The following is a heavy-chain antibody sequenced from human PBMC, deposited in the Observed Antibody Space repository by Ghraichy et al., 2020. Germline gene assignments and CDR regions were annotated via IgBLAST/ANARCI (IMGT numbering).Heavy chain of an antibody. V-gene: IGHV6-1*01. CDR1: GDSVSTNSAT. D-gene: IGHD3-22*01. J-gene: IGHJ4*02. CDR3: ARWGHYDSSGYFDY. Sequence: SQTISLTCAISGDSVSTNSATWNWIRQSPSRGLEWLGRTYYRSKWYNDYAVSVRSRITINPDTSKNQFSLQLNSVTSEDTAVYYCARWGHYDSSGYFDYWGQGTLVTVSS. CDR2: TYYRSKWYN.